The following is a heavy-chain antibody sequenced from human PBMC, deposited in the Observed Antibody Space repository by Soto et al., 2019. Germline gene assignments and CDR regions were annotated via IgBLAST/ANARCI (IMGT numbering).Heavy chain of an antibody. J-gene: IGHJ4*02. D-gene: IGHD6-13*01. V-gene: IGHV3-7*05. CDR2: IKEDGSVK. Sequence: EVQLVESGRGLVQPGESLRLSCAASGFTFNNYWMSWVRQAPGKGLEWVANIKEDGSVKYYVDFVKGRFTISRDNAKSSVYLQMNSLRVEDTAVYYCVRAIGAAGAYWGQGTLVTVSS. CDR3: VRAIGAAGAY. CDR1: GFTFNNYW.